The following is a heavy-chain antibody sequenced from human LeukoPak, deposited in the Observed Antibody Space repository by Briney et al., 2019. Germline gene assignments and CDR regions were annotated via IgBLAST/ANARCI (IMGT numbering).Heavy chain of an antibody. V-gene: IGHV3-9*01. D-gene: IGHD3-22*01. CDR3: AKETMMSGSPTDY. Sequence: PGRSLRLSCAASGFTFDDYAMHWVRQAPGKGLEWVSGISWNSGSIGYADSVKGRFTIYRDNSKNTLYLQMNSLRAEDTAVYYCAKETMMSGSPTDYWGQGTLVTVSS. CDR2: ISWNSGSI. CDR1: GFTFDDYA. J-gene: IGHJ4*02.